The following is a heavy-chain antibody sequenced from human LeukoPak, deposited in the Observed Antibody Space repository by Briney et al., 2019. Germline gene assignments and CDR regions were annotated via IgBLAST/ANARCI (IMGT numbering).Heavy chain of an antibody. J-gene: IGHJ4*02. CDR3: VCYYASGVFY. CDR2: ISGSGGGGGTT. V-gene: IGHV3-23*01. Sequence: GGSLRLSCAASGFTFSTYTMSWVRQAPGKGLEWVSTISGSGGGGGTTNYADSVKGRFTISRDNSKNTLYLRMNSLRAEDTAVYYCVCYYASGVFYWGQGTLVTVSS. D-gene: IGHD3-10*01. CDR1: GFTFSTYT.